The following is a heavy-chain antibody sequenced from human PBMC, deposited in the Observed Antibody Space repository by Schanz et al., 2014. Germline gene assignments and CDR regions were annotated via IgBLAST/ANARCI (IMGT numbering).Heavy chain of an antibody. D-gene: IGHD2-2*02. V-gene: IGHV1-69*02. CDR2: IIPILGIA. J-gene: IGHJ6*03. Sequence: VQLEQSGAEVKKPGASVKVSCKASGGTFSTYPINWLRQAPGQGLEWMGRIIPILGIANYAQNFQGRVTITADKSTSTAYMELTSLRSEDTAVYYCAGTYCSSTSCYTGYYYMDVWGKGTTXTVSS. CDR3: AGTYCSSTSCYTGYYYMDV. CDR1: GGTFSTYP.